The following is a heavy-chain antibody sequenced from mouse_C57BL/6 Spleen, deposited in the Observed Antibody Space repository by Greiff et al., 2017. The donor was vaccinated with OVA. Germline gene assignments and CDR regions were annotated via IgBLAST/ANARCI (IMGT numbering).Heavy chain of an antibody. CDR1: GFNIKDYY. D-gene: IGHD1-1*01. J-gene: IGHJ4*01. CDR3: TTVTTVVATRDYAMDD. CDR2: IDPEDGDT. V-gene: IGHV14-1*01. Sequence: EVQLQQSGAELVRPGASVKLSCTASGFNIKDYYMHWVKQRPEQGLEWIGRIDPEDGDTEYAPKFQGKATMTADTSSNTAYLQLSSLTSEDTAVYYCTTVTTVVATRDYAMDDWGQGTSVTVSS.